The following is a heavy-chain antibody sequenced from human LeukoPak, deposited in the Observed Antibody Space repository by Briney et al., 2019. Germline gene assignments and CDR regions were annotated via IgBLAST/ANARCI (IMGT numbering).Heavy chain of an antibody. V-gene: IGHV3-30*18. CDR2: ISYDGSNK. D-gene: IGHD3-10*01. Sequence: GSLRLSCAASGFTFSSYGMHWVRQAPGKGLEWVAVISYDGSNKYYADSVKGRFTISRDNSKNTLYLQMNSPRAEDTAVYYCAKDKGATMVRGVILSWGQGTLVTVSS. J-gene: IGHJ4*02. CDR1: GFTFSSYG. CDR3: AKDKGATMVRGVILS.